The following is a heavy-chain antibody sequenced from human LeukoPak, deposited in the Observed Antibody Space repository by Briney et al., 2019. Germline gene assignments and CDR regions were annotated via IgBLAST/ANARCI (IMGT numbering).Heavy chain of an antibody. CDR2: ISAYNGNT. CDR1: GYTFSSYG. CDR3: ARPIKPGDYYYYGMDV. D-gene: IGHD7-27*01. Sequence: VASVKVSCKASGYTFSSYGINWVRQAPGQGLEWMGWISAYNGNTNYAQKLQGRVTMTTDTSTSTAYVELRSLRSDDTAVYYCARPIKPGDYYYYGMDVWGQGTTVTVSS. J-gene: IGHJ6*02. V-gene: IGHV1-18*01.